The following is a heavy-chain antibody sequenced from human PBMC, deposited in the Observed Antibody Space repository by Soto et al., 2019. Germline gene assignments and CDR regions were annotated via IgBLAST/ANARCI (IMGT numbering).Heavy chain of an antibody. Sequence: SETLSLTCAVYGGSFSGYYWSWIRQPPGKGLEWIGEINHSGSTNYNPSLKSRVTISVDTSRNQFSLKLSSVTAADTAVYYCARRVGDYSNYYYYYGMDVWGQGTTVTVSS. J-gene: IGHJ6*02. CDR2: INHSGST. V-gene: IGHV4-34*01. CDR3: ARRVGDYSNYYYYYGMDV. CDR1: GGSFSGYY. D-gene: IGHD4-4*01.